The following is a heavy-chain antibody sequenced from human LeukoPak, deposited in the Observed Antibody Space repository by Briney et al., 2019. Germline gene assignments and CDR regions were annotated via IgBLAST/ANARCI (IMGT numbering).Heavy chain of an antibody. CDR2: IYYSGST. Sequence: SETLSLTCTLSGGSISSYYWSWIRQPPGKGLEWIGYIYYSGSTNYNPSLKSRVTISVDTSKNQISLKLSSVTAADTAVYYCASLAAAGTSTRFDYWGQGTLVTVSS. CDR1: GGSISSYY. CDR3: ASLAAAGTSTRFDY. J-gene: IGHJ4*02. D-gene: IGHD6-13*01. V-gene: IGHV4-59*01.